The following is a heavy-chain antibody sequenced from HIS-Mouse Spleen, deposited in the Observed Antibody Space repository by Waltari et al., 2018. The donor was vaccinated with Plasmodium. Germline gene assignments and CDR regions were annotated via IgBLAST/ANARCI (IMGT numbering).Heavy chain of an antibody. D-gene: IGHD6-13*01. Sequence: EVQLVESGGGLVQPGGSLRSSCAASGYTFSSYWMSWVRRAPGKGLEWVANIKQDGSEKYYVDSVKGRFTISRDNAKNSLYLQMNSLRAEDTAVYYCASSWYWYFDLWGRGTLVTVSS. CDR2: IKQDGSEK. V-gene: IGHV3-7*01. J-gene: IGHJ2*01. CDR3: ASSWYWYFDL. CDR1: GYTFSSYW.